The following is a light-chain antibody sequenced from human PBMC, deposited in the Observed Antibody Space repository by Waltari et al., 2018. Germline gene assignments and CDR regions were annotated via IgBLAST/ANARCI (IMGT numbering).Light chain of an antibody. CDR3: GTWDNTLSPV. Sequence: QSVLTQPPSVSAAPGQKVTISCSGSTSNIGDNYVSWYQQFPGAAPKVLIYGDHKRTPGTPDRLSASKSGTSATLDITGLQTGDEADYFCGTWDNTLSPVFGGGTTVTVL. CDR1: TSNIGDNY. V-gene: IGLV1-51*02. J-gene: IGLJ2*01. CDR2: GDH.